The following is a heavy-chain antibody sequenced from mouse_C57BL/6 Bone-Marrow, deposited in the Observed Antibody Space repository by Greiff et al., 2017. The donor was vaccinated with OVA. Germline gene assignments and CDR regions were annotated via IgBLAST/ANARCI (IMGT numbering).Heavy chain of an antibody. CDR1: GYTFTSYW. CDR3: ASSPYYSNSLAY. V-gene: IGHV1-64*01. Sequence: QVQLQQPGAELVKPGASVKLSCKASGYTFTSYWMHWVKQRPGQGLEWIGMIHPNSGSTNYNEKFKSKATLTVDKSSSTAYMQLSSLTSEDSAVYYCASSPYYSNSLAYWGQGTLVTVSA. D-gene: IGHD2-5*01. J-gene: IGHJ3*01. CDR2: IHPNSGST.